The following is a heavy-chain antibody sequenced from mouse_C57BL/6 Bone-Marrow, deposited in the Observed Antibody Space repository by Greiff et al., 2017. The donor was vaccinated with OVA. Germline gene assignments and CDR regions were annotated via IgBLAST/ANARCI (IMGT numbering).Heavy chain of an antibody. CDR1: GYTFTSYW. J-gene: IGHJ2*01. Sequence: QVQLQQPGAELVRPGSSVKLSCKASGYTFTSYWMDWVKQRPGQGLEWIGNIYPSDSETHYNQKFKDKATLTVDKSSSTAYMQLSSLTSEDSAVYYCARRIPHDYDGVFDDWGQGTTLTVSS. V-gene: IGHV1-61*01. CDR2: IYPSDSET. D-gene: IGHD2-4*01. CDR3: ARRIPHDYDGVFDD.